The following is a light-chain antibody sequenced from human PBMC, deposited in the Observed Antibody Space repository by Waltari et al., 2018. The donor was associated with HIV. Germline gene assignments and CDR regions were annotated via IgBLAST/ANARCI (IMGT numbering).Light chain of an antibody. J-gene: IGKJ2*01. Sequence: DIVMTQTPLSSPVTLGQPASISCRSSQSLVHSDGNTYLSWLHQRPGQPPRLRMYEISHRVSGVPDRCRVRAAETDFTRKISRVEADDVGVYYCMQATQFPYTFGQGTEVEIK. CDR2: EIS. V-gene: IGKV2-24*01. CDR3: MQATQFPYT. CDR1: QSLVHSDGNTY.